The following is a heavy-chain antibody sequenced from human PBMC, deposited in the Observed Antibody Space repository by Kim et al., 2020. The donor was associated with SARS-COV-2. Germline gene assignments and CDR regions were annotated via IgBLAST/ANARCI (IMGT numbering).Heavy chain of an antibody. CDR3: AAELQLGYCSGGSCRLSLHSFDP. J-gene: IGHJ5*02. V-gene: IGHV1-69*13. CDR1: GGTFSSYA. D-gene: IGHD2-15*01. CDR2: IIPIFGTA. Sequence: SVKVSCKASGGTFSSYAISWVRQAPGQGLEWMGGIIPIFGTANYAQKFQGRVTITADESTSTAYMELSSLRSEDTAVYYCAAELQLGYCSGGSCRLSLHSFDPWGHGALVTVSS.